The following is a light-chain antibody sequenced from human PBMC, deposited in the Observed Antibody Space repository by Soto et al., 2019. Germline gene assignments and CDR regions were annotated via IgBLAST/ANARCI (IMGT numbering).Light chain of an antibody. CDR2: KAS. J-gene: IGKJ1*01. Sequence: DIQMTQSPSTLSASVGDIVTITCRASQSISSWLAWYQQKPGRAPKLLISKASSLETGVPSRFSGSGSGTEFTLIISSLQPDDFASYYCQQYGSSSPWTFGQGTKVEIK. CDR1: QSISSW. V-gene: IGKV1-5*03. CDR3: QQYGSSSPWT.